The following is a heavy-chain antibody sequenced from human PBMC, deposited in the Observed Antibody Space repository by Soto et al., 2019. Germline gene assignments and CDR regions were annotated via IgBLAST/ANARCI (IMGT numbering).Heavy chain of an antibody. J-gene: IGHJ5*01. Sequence: ASVKVSCKASGYTFTGYYMHWVRQAPGQGLEWMGWINPNSGGTNYAQKFQGRVTMTRDTSITTAYMELSSLRSDDTAVYYCPRDRIGYDFREDSWGHGTLVTVSS. CDR2: INPNSGGT. CDR3: PRDRIGYDFREDS. CDR1: GYTFTGYY. V-gene: IGHV1-2*02. D-gene: IGHD5-12*01.